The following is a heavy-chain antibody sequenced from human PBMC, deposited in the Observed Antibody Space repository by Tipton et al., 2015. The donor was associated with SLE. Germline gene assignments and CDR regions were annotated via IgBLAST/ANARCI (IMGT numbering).Heavy chain of an antibody. V-gene: IGHV1-46*01. CDR3: ARGDYDFWSGYLYYFDY. J-gene: IGHJ4*02. D-gene: IGHD3-3*01. CDR2: INPSGGST. CDR1: GYTFTSYY. Sequence: QSGAEVKKPGASVKVSCKASGYTFTSYYMHWVRQAPGQGLEWMGIINPSGGSTSYAQKFQGRVTMTRDTSTSTVYMELSSLRSEDTAVYYCARGDYDFWSGYLYYFDYWGQGTLVTVSS.